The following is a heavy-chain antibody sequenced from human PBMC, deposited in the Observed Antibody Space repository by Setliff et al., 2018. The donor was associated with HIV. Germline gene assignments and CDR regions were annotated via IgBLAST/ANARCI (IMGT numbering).Heavy chain of an antibody. CDR1: GFTFSSYA. Sequence: PGGSLRLSCAASGFTFSSYAMSWVRQAPGKGLEWIGNIYHTGSTYYNPSLMSRVTISVDTSKNQFSLKLSSVTAADTAVYYCARAYYDYVWGRTKDAFDIWGQGTMVTVSS. J-gene: IGHJ3*02. D-gene: IGHD3-16*01. V-gene: IGHV4-38-2*01. CDR3: ARAYYDYVWGRTKDAFDI. CDR2: IYHTGST.